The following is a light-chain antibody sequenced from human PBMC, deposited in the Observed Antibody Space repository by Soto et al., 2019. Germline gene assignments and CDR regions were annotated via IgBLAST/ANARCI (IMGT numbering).Light chain of an antibody. V-gene: IGKV3-15*01. CDR1: QSVASTY. CDR2: GAS. Sequence: IVLTQSPATLSVSLGERVTLSCRASQSVASTYLAWYQQRPGQAPRLLISGASTRATGIPARFTGGGSGTEFTLTISSLQSEDFAVYYCQQYNNWPPYTFGQGTKLEIK. CDR3: QQYNNWPPYT. J-gene: IGKJ2*01.